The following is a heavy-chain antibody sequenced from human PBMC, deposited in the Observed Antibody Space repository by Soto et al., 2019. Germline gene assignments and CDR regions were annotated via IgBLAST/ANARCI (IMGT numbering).Heavy chain of an antibody. V-gene: IGHV3-11*01. CDR3: ARDLAPRWEQWLVAFDI. J-gene: IGHJ3*02. CDR2: ISSSGSTI. D-gene: IGHD6-19*01. CDR1: GFTFSDYY. Sequence: GGSLRLSCAASGFTFSDYYMSWIRQAPGKGLEWVSYISSSGSTIYYADSVKGRFTISRDNAKNSLYLQMNSLRAEDTAVYYCARDLAPRWEQWLVAFDIWGQGTMVTVSS.